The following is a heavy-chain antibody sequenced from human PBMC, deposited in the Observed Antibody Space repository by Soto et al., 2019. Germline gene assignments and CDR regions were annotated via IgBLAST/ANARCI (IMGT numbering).Heavy chain of an antibody. CDR3: ARDEGDWNDFGYYYGMDV. CDR2: ISSSGSTI. Sequence: QVQLVESGGGLVKPGGSLRLSCAASGFTFSDYYMSWIRQAPGKGLERVSYISSSGSTIYYADSGKGGVTISWDNAKNSLYLQMNGLGAEDTAVYYCARDEGDWNDFGYYYGMDVWGQGTTVTVSS. CDR1: GFTFSDYY. D-gene: IGHD1-1*01. V-gene: IGHV3-11*01. J-gene: IGHJ6*02.